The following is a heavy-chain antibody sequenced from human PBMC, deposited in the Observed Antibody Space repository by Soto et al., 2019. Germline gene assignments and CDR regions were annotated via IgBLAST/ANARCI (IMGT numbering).Heavy chain of an antibody. CDR1: GFSVTSNF. D-gene: IGHD3-10*02. CDR3: ASRDRGVRAFDI. Sequence: EVQLVESGGGLIQPGGSLTLSCAASGFSVTSNFMTWVRQAPGKGLEWVSILYSGGTTYYTDSVKGRFTISRDNSKNTLYLQMNSLRADDTAVYYCASRDRGVRAFDIWGQGTMVTVSP. V-gene: IGHV3-53*01. CDR2: LYSGGTT. J-gene: IGHJ3*02.